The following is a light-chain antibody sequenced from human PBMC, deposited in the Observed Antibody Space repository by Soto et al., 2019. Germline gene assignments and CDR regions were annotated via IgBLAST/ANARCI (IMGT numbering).Light chain of an antibody. CDR2: DVS. Sequence: QSALTQPRSVSGSPGQSVTISCTGTSSDVGGYNYVSWYQQHPGKAPKLMIYDVSKRPSGVPDRFSGSKSGNTASLTISGLQAEDEADYYCCSYAGSCTFHWVFGGGTKLTVL. CDR3: CSYAGSCTFHWV. V-gene: IGLV2-11*01. CDR1: SSDVGGYNY. J-gene: IGLJ3*02.